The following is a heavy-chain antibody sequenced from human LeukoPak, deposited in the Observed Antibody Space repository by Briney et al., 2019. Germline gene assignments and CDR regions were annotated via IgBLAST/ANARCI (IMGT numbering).Heavy chain of an antibody. CDR3: ASRCSGTDCHQSNFGMDV. V-gene: IGHV3-30-3*01. Sequence: GRSLRLSCAASGFTFSSYAMHWVRQAPGKGLEWVAVISYDGSNKYYADSVKGRFTISRDNAKNSLSLQMNSLRAEDTAVYYCASRCSGTDCHQSNFGMDVWGRGTTVTVSS. CDR2: ISYDGSNK. D-gene: IGHD2-15*01. CDR1: GFTFSSYA. J-gene: IGHJ6*02.